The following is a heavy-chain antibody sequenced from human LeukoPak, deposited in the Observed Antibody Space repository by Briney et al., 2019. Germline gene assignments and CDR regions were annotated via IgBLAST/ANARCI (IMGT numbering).Heavy chain of an antibody. CDR3: ARGPSGWYYFED. J-gene: IGHJ4*02. CDR1: GFTFSTYD. V-gene: IGHV3-23*01. Sequence: GGSLRLSCAASGFTFSTYDMSWVRQTPGKGLEWVSAISGTHAGRQGTTYYADSVKGRFTISRDNAKNSLYLQMNSLRAEDTALYYCARGPSGWYYFEDWGQGTLVTVFS. D-gene: IGHD6-19*01. CDR2: ISGTHAGRQGTT.